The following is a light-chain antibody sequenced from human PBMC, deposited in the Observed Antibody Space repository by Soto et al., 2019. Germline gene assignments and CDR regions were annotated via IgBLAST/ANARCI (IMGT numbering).Light chain of an antibody. V-gene: IGKV1-5*03. CDR1: QSINKG. J-gene: IGKJ1*01. CDR3: PQYNDYSAWT. Sequence: DIQMTQSPSTLSAAVGDKVTSTCRASQSINKGLAWYQQKPGKAPTLLIYEASRLQNGVPSRFSGTESGTEFTHTISSPRPDDVATYYCPQYNDYSAWTVGQGTNVEIK. CDR2: EAS.